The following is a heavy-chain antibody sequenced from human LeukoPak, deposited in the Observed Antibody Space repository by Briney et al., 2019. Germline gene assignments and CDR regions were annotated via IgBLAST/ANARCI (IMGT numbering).Heavy chain of an antibody. V-gene: IGHV4-59*12. J-gene: IGHJ5*02. CDR2: IYYSGST. Sequence: SETLSLTCTVSGGSISSYYWSWIRQPPGKGLEWIGYIYYSGSTNYNPSLKSRVTISVDTSKNQFSLKLSSVTAADTAVYYCARVVVVAATPRKTRWFDPWGQGTLVTVSS. CDR3: ARVVVVAATPRKTRWFDP. D-gene: IGHD2-15*01. CDR1: GGSISSYY.